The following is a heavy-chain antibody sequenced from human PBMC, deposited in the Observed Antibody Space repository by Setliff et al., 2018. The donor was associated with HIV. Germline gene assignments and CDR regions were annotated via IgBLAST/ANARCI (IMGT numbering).Heavy chain of an antibody. Sequence: VASVKVSCKASGYFFNHYGIAWVRQAPGQGLEWMGWISPNNFNTQYAKNFQGRVTMTWDTSTSTGYMEVYRLRSDDTAVYFCARSCRSSGYCHFDYWGQGTLVTVSS. CDR2: ISPNNFNT. CDR3: ARSCRSSGYCHFDY. CDR1: GYFFNHYG. V-gene: IGHV1-2*02. D-gene: IGHD3-22*01. J-gene: IGHJ4*02.